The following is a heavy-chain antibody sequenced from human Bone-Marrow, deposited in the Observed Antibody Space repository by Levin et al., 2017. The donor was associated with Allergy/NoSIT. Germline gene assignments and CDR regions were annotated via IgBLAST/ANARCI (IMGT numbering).Heavy chain of an antibody. J-gene: IGHJ4*02. Sequence: GGSLRLSCAASGFAFSSYWMSWVRQAPGKGLEWVANIKYDGSEKFYVESVRGRFTISRDNAQNSLYLQMNSLRAEDTAVYYCARGWTQGSSSHFDYRGQGALVTVSS. CDR3: ARGWTQGSSSHFDY. V-gene: IGHV3-7*01. CDR2: IKYDGSEK. CDR1: GFAFSSYW. D-gene: IGHD6-13*01.